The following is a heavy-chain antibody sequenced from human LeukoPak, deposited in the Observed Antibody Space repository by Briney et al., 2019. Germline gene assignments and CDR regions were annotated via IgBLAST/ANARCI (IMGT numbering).Heavy chain of an antibody. D-gene: IGHD6-13*01. Sequence: GGSLRLSCEASGFTFSHYAMHWVRQSPGKGLEWVALISYDGSNIQYADSAKGRFTISRDNSKNTLYLQMNTLRTEDTALYYCARDRAAAPWGYFDYWGQGTLVTVSS. CDR2: ISYDGSNI. V-gene: IGHV3-30-3*01. J-gene: IGHJ4*02. CDR1: GFTFSHYA. CDR3: ARDRAAAPWGYFDY.